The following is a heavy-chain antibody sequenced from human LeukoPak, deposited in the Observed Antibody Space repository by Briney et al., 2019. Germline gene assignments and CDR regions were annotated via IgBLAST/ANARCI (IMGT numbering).Heavy chain of an antibody. Sequence: VKVSCKASGGTFSSYAISWVRQAPGQGLEWMGGIIPIFGTANYAQKFQGRVTITADESTSTAYMELSSLGSEDTAVYYCARGEQWLDGRTYYFDYWGQGTLVTVSS. V-gene: IGHV1-69*01. CDR3: ARGEQWLDGRTYYFDY. CDR2: IIPIFGTA. CDR1: GGTFSSYA. D-gene: IGHD6-19*01. J-gene: IGHJ4*02.